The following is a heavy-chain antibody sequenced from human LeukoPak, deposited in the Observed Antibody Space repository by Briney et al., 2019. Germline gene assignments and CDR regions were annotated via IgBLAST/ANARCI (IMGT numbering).Heavy chain of an antibody. Sequence: PGGSLRLSCAASGFTFSSDVMSWVRQAPGKGLEWVSAISGSGGRTYYADSVKGRFTISRDNSKNTLYLQMNSLRAEDTAVYYCARPYDFWSGYPPLNYMDVWGKGTTVTVSS. CDR2: ISGSGGRT. J-gene: IGHJ6*03. CDR3: ARPYDFWSGYPPLNYMDV. D-gene: IGHD3-3*01. V-gene: IGHV3-23*01. CDR1: GFTFSSDV.